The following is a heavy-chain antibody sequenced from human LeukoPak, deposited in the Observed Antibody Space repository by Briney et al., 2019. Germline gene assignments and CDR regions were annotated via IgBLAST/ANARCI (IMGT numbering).Heavy chain of an antibody. CDR1: GGSISSSSYY. Sequence: PSETLSLTCTVSGGSISSSSYYWGWIRQPPGKGLEWIGSIYYSGSTYYNPSLKSRVTISVDTSKNQFSLKLSSVTAADTAVYYCARQGSPDYYYYYMDVWGKGTTVTVSS. CDR3: ARQGSPDYYYYYMDV. V-gene: IGHV4-39*07. CDR2: IYYSGST. J-gene: IGHJ6*03.